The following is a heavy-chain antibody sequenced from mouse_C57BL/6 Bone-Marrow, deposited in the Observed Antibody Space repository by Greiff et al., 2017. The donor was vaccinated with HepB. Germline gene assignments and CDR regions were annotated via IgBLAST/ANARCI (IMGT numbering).Heavy chain of an antibody. J-gene: IGHJ1*03. CDR2: IDPSDSYT. D-gene: IGHD3-1*01. CDR1: GYTFTSYW. CDR3: ARHGRYVDV. Sequence: QVQLQQPGAELVMPGASVKLSCKASGYTFTSYWMHWVKQRPGQGLEWIGEIDPSDSYTNYNQKFKGKSTLTVDKSSSTAYMQLSSLTSEDSAVYYCARHGRYVDVWGTGTTVTVSS. V-gene: IGHV1-69*01.